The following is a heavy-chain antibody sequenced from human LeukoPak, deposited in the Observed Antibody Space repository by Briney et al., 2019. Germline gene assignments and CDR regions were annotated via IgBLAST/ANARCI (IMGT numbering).Heavy chain of an antibody. CDR1: GFTFSSYA. CDR3: AKGRVAVSGLPLDN. Sequence: GGSLRLSCAASGFTFSSYAMSWVRQAPGKGVEWVSGITAGGISTYYADSVKGRFTISRDNSKDTLYLQMNSLRAEDTAVYYCAKGRVAVSGLPLDNWGQGTLVSVSS. CDR2: ITAGGIST. D-gene: IGHD6-19*01. V-gene: IGHV3-23*01. J-gene: IGHJ4*02.